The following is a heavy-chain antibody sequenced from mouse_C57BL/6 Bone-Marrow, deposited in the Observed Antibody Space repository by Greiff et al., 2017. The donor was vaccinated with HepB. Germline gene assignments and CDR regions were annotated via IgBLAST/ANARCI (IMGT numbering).Heavy chain of an antibody. CDR1: GYTFTSYW. D-gene: IGHD2-3*01. V-gene: IGHV1-64*01. J-gene: IGHJ4*01. CDR3: ARSYDGNAMDY. Sequence: QVQLQQPGAELVKPGASVKLSCKASGYTFTSYWMHWVKQRPGQGLEWIGMIHPNSGSTNYNEKFKSKATLTEDKSSSTAYMQLSSLTSEDSAVYYCARSYDGNAMDYWGQGTSVTVSS. CDR2: IHPNSGST.